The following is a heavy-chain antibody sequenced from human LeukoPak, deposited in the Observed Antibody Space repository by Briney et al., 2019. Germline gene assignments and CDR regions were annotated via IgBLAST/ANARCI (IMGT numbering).Heavy chain of an antibody. Sequence: PRGSLRLSCATSGFRFSNYAMSWVRQAPGKGLEWDSVISGSAANTYYADSVKGRFTVSRDNSKNTLYLQVNSLRAEDTAVYYCAKNRPITIVRGVGMFDYWGQGTLVTVSS. CDR3: AKNRPITIVRGVGMFDY. J-gene: IGHJ4*02. D-gene: IGHD3-10*01. V-gene: IGHV3-23*01. CDR1: GFRFSNYA. CDR2: ISGSAANT.